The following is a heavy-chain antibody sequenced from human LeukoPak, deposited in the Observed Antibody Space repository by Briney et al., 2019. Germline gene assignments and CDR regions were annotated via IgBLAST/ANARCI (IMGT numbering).Heavy chain of an antibody. CDR2: TYYSGAT. D-gene: IGHD2-15*01. CDR1: GASISSSY. J-gene: IGHJ6*02. Sequence: SETLSLTCSVSGASISSSYWTWIRQPPGKGLEWIGNTYYSGATNYNPSLKSRVTISLDTSRNQFSLKLTSVTATGTAVYYCAGLDWDVVVIAAPSYGMDVWGQGTTVTVSS. CDR3: AGLDWDVVVIAAPSYGMDV. V-gene: IGHV4-59*08.